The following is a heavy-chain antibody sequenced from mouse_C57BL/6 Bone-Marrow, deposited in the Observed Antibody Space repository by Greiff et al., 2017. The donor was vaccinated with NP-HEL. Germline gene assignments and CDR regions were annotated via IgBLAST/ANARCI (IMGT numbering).Heavy chain of an antibody. CDR3: AESCTTVVADYYAMDY. J-gene: IGHJ4*01. V-gene: IGHV1-55*01. CDR2: IYPGSGST. Sequence: VQLQQPGAELVKPGASVKMSCKASGYTFTSYWITWVKQRPGQGLEWIGDIYPGSGSTNYNEKFKSKATLTVDTSSSTAYMQLSSLTSEDSAVYDCAESCTTVVADYYAMDYWGQGTSVTVSS. CDR1: GYTFTSYW. D-gene: IGHD1-1*01.